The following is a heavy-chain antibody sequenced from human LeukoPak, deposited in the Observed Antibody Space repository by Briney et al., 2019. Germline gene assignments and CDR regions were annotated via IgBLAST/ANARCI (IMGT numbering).Heavy chain of an antibody. Sequence: ASVKVSCKASGYTFTGYYMHWVRQAPGQGLEWMGWINPNSGGTNYAQKLQGRVTMTTDTSTSTAYMELRSLRSDDTAVYYCARGKVVDQYYYYGMDVWGQGTTVTVSS. J-gene: IGHJ6*02. CDR1: GYTFTGYY. V-gene: IGHV1-2*02. CDR2: INPNSGGT. CDR3: ARGKVVDQYYYYGMDV. D-gene: IGHD2-15*01.